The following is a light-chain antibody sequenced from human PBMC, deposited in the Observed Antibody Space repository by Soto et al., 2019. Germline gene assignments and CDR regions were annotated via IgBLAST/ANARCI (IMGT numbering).Light chain of an antibody. Sequence: DIVMTQSPLSLPVTPGEPASISCRSSQSLLHSNGYNSLDWYLQKPGQSPQLLIYLGSNRASGVPARFSGSGSGTDFALKISRVEAEDVGVYYCMQALQTRTFGQGTKVDIK. CDR2: LGS. J-gene: IGKJ1*01. CDR3: MQALQTRT. CDR1: QSLLHSNGYNS. V-gene: IGKV2-28*01.